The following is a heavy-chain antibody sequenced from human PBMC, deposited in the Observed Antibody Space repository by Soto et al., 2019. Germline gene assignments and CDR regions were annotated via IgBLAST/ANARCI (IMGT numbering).Heavy chain of an antibody. CDR2: IYYSGST. J-gene: IGHJ5*02. CDR3: ARELLGYCSGGSCPNWFDP. D-gene: IGHD2-15*01. Sequence: SETLSLTCTVSGGSISSGDYYWSWIRQPPGKGLEWIGYIYYSGSTYYNPSPKSRVTISVDTSKNQFSLKLSSVTAADTAVYYCARELLGYCSGGSCPNWFDPWGQGTLVTVSS. CDR1: GGSISSGDYY. V-gene: IGHV4-30-4*01.